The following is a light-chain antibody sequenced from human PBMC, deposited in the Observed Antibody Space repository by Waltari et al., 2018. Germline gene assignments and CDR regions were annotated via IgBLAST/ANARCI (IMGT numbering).Light chain of an antibody. V-gene: IGKV3-15*01. CDR3: QQYVGWPPTLT. CDR2: GAS. Sequence: EIVMTQSPATLSVSPGERASPSCRASQSVSSNLAWYQQKPGQAPRLLIYGASTRATGIPVRFSGSGSGTEFTLTISSLQSEDFAVYYCQQYVGWPPTLTFGGGTKVEIK. J-gene: IGKJ4*01. CDR1: QSVSSN.